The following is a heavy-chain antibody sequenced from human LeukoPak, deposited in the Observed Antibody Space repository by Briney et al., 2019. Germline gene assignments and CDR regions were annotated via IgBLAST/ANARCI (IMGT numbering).Heavy chain of an antibody. Sequence: PSETLSLTCTVSGGSISSGGYYWSWIRQHPGKGLEWIGYIYYSGSTYYNPSLKSRVTISVDTSKNQFSLKLSSVTAADTAVYYCARTAGYSGYVLCANVYYFDYWGQGTLVTVSS. CDR1: GGSISSGGYY. CDR2: IYYSGST. V-gene: IGHV4-31*03. D-gene: IGHD5-12*01. CDR3: ARTAGYSGYVLCANVYYFDY. J-gene: IGHJ4*02.